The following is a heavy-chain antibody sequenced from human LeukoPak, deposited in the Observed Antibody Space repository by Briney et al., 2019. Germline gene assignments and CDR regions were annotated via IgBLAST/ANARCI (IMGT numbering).Heavy chain of an antibody. Sequence: GGSLRLSCAASGFTFSSYWMSWVRQAPGKGLEWVANIKQDGSEKYYVDSVKGRFTISRDNSKNTLYLQMNSLRAEDTAVYYCAKDRGGDLGGLDYWGQGTLVTVSS. CDR2: IKQDGSEK. CDR3: AKDRGGDLGGLDY. D-gene: IGHD3-16*01. J-gene: IGHJ4*02. V-gene: IGHV3-7*01. CDR1: GFTFSSYW.